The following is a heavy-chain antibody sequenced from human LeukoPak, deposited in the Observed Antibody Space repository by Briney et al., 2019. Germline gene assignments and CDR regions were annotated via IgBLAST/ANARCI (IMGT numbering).Heavy chain of an antibody. J-gene: IGHJ4*02. Sequence: ASVKVSCKASGYTFTGYYMHWVRQAPGQGFEWMGWINPNSGGTNYAQKFQGRVTMTRDTSISTAYMELSRLRSDDTAVYYCARAIAVAGTSFDYWGQGTLVTVSS. CDR3: ARAIAVAGTSFDY. D-gene: IGHD6-19*01. CDR1: GYTFTGYY. CDR2: INPNSGGT. V-gene: IGHV1-2*02.